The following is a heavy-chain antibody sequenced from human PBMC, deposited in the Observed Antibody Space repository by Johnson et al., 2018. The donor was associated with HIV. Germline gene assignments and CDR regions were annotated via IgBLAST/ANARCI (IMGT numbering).Heavy chain of an antibody. CDR2: IKQDGSEK. Sequence: VQLVESGGGLVQPGGSLRLSCAASGFTFSSYWMSWVRQAQGKGLEWVANIKQDGSEKYYVDSVKGRFTISRDNSKNTLYLQMNSLRVEDTAVYYVRVVGDAFDIWGQGTMVTVSS. CDR1: GFTFSSYW. CDR3: RVVGDAFDI. D-gene: IGHD2-15*01. J-gene: IGHJ3*02. V-gene: IGHV3-7*01.